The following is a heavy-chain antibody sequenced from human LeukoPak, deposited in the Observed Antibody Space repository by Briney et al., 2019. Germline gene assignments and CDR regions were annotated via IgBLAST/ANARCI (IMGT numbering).Heavy chain of an antibody. V-gene: IGHV4-30-4*08. D-gene: IGHD2-2*02. J-gene: IGHJ3*02. CDR1: GGSIISGDYY. Sequence: SETLSPTCIVSGGSIISGDYYWSWIRQPPGKGLEWIGYIYHNGDTYYNPSLKSRVSISVDTSKSQFSLKLSSVTAADTAVYYCARAGVVPAAINRAFDIWGQGSVVTVSS. CDR3: ARAGVVPAAINRAFDI. CDR2: IYHNGDT.